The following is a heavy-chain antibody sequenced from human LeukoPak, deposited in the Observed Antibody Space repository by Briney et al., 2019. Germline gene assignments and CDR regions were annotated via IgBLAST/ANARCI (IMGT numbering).Heavy chain of an antibody. D-gene: IGHD6-19*01. CDR3: ARQQWPYYFDY. Sequence: GGSLRLSCAASGFTLSSYWMSWVRQAPGKGVEWVANIKQDGSEEYYVDSVKGRFTISRDNAKNSLYLQMNSLRAEDTAVYYCARQQWPYYFDYWGQGTLVTVSS. J-gene: IGHJ4*02. CDR1: GFTLSSYW. CDR2: IKQDGSEE. V-gene: IGHV3-7*01.